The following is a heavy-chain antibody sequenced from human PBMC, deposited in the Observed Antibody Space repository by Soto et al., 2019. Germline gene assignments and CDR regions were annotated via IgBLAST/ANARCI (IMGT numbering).Heavy chain of an antibody. CDR3: ARLFGDYEHWYFDL. J-gene: IGHJ2*01. CDR2: IYYSGST. Sequence: QVQLQESGPGLVKPSETLSLTCTVSGGSISSYYWSWIRQPPGKGLEWIGYIYYSGSTNYNPSLKSRVTISVDTSKNQFSLKLSSVTAADTAVYYCARLFGDYEHWYFDLWGRGTLVTVSS. V-gene: IGHV4-59*08. CDR1: GGSISSYY. D-gene: IGHD4-17*01.